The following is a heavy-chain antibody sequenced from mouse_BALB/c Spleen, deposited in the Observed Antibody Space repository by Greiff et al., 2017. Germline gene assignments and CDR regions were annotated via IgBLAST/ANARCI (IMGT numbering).Heavy chain of an antibody. CDR1: GFSLSRYS. CDR2: IWGGGST. J-gene: IGHJ4*01. Sequence: VQLVESGPGLVAPSQSLSITCTVSGFSLSRYSVHWVRQPPGKGLEWLGMIWGGGSTDYNSALKSRLSISKDNSKSQVFLKMNSLQTDDTAMYYGASKDYDRGGAMDYWGQGTSVTVSS. V-gene: IGHV2-6-4*01. D-gene: IGHD2-4*01. CDR3: ASKDYDRGGAMDY.